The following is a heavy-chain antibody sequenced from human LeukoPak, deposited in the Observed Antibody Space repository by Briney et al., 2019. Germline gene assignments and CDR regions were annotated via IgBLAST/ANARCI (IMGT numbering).Heavy chain of an antibody. CDR3: AKGEDYDFWSGFHEGAFDI. D-gene: IGHD3-3*01. CDR1: GFTFSSYA. CDR2: ISGSGGST. Sequence: PGGSLRLTCAASGFTFSSYAMSWVRQAPGKGLEWVSAISGSGGSTYYADSVKGRFTISRDNSKNTLYLQMNSLRAEDTAVYYCAKGEDYDFWSGFHEGAFDIWGQGTMVSVSS. J-gene: IGHJ3*02. V-gene: IGHV3-23*01.